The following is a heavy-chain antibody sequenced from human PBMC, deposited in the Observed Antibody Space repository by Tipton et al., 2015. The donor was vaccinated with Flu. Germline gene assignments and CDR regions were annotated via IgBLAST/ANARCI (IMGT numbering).Heavy chain of an antibody. D-gene: IGHD4-23*01. Sequence: GLVKPSETLSLTCDVSRYSISSGFYWGWLRQPPGRGLEWIGNIYRSGNSYSNPSLRSRVTISVDTSKNQFFLRLNSVTAADTAVYYCARRSSDYGGNCFDYWGQGTLVTVS. CDR2: IYRSGNS. CDR1: RYSISSGFY. V-gene: IGHV4-38-2*01. J-gene: IGHJ4*02. CDR3: ARRSSDYGGNCFDY.